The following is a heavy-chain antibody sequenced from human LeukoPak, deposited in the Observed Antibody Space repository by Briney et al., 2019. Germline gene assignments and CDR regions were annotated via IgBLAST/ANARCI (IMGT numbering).Heavy chain of an antibody. Sequence: ASVKVSCKTSGYSFTDYYIHWVREAPGQGLEWMGRINPETGGTQYAPDFQGGVTMTRDTSVTTAYMELSSLRSDDTALYYCARGVGIPDPRYFDFSGQGSLVTVSS. J-gene: IGHJ4*02. CDR2: INPETGGT. CDR1: GYSFTDYY. CDR3: ARGVGIPDPRYFDF. V-gene: IGHV1-2*06.